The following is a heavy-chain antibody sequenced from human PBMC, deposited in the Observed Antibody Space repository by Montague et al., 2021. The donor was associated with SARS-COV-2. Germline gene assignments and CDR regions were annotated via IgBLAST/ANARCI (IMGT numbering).Heavy chain of an antibody. D-gene: IGHD4-11*01. CDR1: DESFSGFF. V-gene: IGHV4-34*01. CDR2: INDRGATNY. CDR3: ARWDPQTLTVISLRGKSANDY. J-gene: IGHJ4*02. Sequence: SETLSLTCAVYDESFSGFFWSWIRQPPGKGLEWIAEINDRGATNYNYNPSLGSRVTISADTSKNQFSLKLRSVTAADTAVYYCARWDPQTLTVISLRGKSANDYWGQGTLVTVSS.